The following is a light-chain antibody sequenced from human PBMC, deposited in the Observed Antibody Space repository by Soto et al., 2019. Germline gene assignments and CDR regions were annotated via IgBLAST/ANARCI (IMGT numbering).Light chain of an antibody. CDR1: QSVSSY. J-gene: IGKJ2*01. V-gene: IGKV3-11*01. CDR2: DAS. CDR3: QQRSNWPLT. Sequence: EIVLTQSPATLSLSPGERATLSCRASQSVSSYLAWYQQKPGQAPRLLIYDASNRATGIPARLNGSRSGTDFTLTNSSLEPEDFAVYYCQQRSNWPLTFGQGTKLEIK.